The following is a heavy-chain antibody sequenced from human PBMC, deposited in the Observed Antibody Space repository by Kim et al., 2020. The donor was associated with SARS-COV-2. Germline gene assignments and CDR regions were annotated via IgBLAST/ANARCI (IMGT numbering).Heavy chain of an antibody. CDR1: GFSFSDYA. V-gene: IGHV3-23*01. CDR3: AKDRGAYYPYYFDS. CDR2: ITASGFGK. Sequence: GGSLRLSCAASGFSFSDYALTWVRQAPGKGLEWVSSITASGFGKYYADSVKGRFTVSRDNSKDTLYLQMNGLRAEDTAIYYCAKDRGAYYPYYFDSWGQGAPVTVSS. D-gene: IGHD3-22*01. J-gene: IGHJ4*02.